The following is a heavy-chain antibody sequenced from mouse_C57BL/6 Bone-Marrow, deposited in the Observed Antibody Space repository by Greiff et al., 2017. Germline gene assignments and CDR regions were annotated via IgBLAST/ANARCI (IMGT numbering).Heavy chain of an antibody. Sequence: VQLQQSGAELVRPGASVTLSCKASGYTFTDYEMHWVKQTPVHGLEWIGAIDPETGGTAYNQKFKGKDILTADKSSSTAYMELRSLTSEDSAVYYCTRTTTAKNVWGTGTTVTVSS. CDR1: GYTFTDYE. J-gene: IGHJ1*03. D-gene: IGHD1-2*01. V-gene: IGHV1-15*01. CDR2: IDPETGGT. CDR3: TRTTTAKNV.